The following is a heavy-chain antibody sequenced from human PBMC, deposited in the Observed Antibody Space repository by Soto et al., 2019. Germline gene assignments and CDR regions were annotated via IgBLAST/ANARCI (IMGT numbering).Heavy chain of an antibody. Sequence: ASVKVSCKASGGTFSSYAISWVRQAPGQGLEWMGGIIPIFGTANYAQKFQGRVTMTADASISTAYMELSRLRSDDTAVYYCARGGATTSPRNYYYYYGMDVWGQGTTVTVSS. CDR1: GGTFSSYA. CDR3: ARGGATTSPRNYYYYYGMDV. V-gene: IGHV1-69*13. D-gene: IGHD1-26*01. CDR2: IIPIFGTA. J-gene: IGHJ6*02.